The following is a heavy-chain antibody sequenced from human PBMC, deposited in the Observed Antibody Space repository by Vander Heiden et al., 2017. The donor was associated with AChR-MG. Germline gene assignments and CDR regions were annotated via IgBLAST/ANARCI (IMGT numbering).Heavy chain of an antibody. CDR1: GDSISSYIW. Sequence: QVQLQESGPGLVKPSGTLSLPCAVSGDSISSYIWWSWVRQPPGKGLEWIGEIFHSGSTNYNTSLESRVTISVDKSKNQFSLKLTSVTAADTAVYYCARGGDYSWSDWGQGTLVTVSS. D-gene: IGHD3-16*01. CDR2: IFHSGST. V-gene: IGHV4-4*02. CDR3: ARGGDYSWSD. J-gene: IGHJ4*02.